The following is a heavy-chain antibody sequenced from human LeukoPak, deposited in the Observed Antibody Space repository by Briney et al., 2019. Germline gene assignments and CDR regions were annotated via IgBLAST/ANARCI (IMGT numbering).Heavy chain of an antibody. CDR2: ISGSGGST. CDR1: GFTFSNYA. J-gene: IGHJ4*02. D-gene: IGHD3-22*01. CDR3: AIGGMGYDSSGYLYFDY. V-gene: IGHV3-23*01. Sequence: GGSLRLSCAASGFTFSNYAMSWVRQGPGKGLEWVSAISGSGGSTYYADSVKGRFTISRDISKNTLYLQMNSLRAEDTAVYYCAIGGMGYDSSGYLYFDYWGQGTLVTVSS.